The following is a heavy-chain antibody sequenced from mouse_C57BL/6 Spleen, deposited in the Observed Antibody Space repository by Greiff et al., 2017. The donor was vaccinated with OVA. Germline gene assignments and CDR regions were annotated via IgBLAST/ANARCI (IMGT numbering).Heavy chain of an antibody. Sequence: VKLQESGPELVKPGASVKISCKASGYAFSSSWMNWVKQRPGKGLEWIGRIYPGDGDTNYNGKFKGKATLTADKSSSTAYMQLSSLTSEDSAVYFCARGDSNYDAMDYWGQGTSVTVSS. V-gene: IGHV1-82*01. J-gene: IGHJ4*01. D-gene: IGHD2-5*01. CDR1: GYAFSSSW. CDR3: ARGDSNYDAMDY. CDR2: IYPGDGDT.